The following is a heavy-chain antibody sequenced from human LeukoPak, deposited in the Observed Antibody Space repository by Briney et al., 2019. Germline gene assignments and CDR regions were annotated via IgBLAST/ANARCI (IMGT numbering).Heavy chain of an antibody. CDR3: AREGTLLWFGESYAFDI. CDR2: MNSNSGNT. D-gene: IGHD3-10*01. Sequence: RASVKVSCKASGYTFTSYDINWVRQATGQGLEWMGWMNSNSGNTGYAQKFQGRVTMTRNTSISTAYMELSSLRSEDTAVYYCAREGTLLWFGESYAFDIWGQGTMVTVSS. CDR1: GYTFTSYD. V-gene: IGHV1-8*01. J-gene: IGHJ3*02.